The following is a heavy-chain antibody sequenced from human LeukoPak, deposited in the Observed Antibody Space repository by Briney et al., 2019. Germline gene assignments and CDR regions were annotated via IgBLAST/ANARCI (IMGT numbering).Heavy chain of an antibody. CDR2: ISYDGSHK. CDR3: AKDRVPYSSSNCFDY. V-gene: IGHV3-30*18. D-gene: IGHD6-6*01. J-gene: IGHJ4*02. Sequence: GGSLRLSCAASGFAFNSYGMHWVRQAPGKGLEWVAVISYDGSHKYYADSVKGRFTISRDNSKNTLYLQVNSLRAEDTAVYYCAKDRVPYSSSNCFDYWGQGTLVTVSS. CDR1: GFAFNSYG.